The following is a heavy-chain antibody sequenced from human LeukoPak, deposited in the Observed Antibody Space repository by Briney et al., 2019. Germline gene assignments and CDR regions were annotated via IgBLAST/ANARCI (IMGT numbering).Heavy chain of an antibody. V-gene: IGHV4-61*02. D-gene: IGHD3-16*01. J-gene: IGHJ6*03. Sequence: SQTLSLTCTVSGGSISSGSYYWSWIRQPAGKGLEWIGRIYTSGSTNYNPSLKSRVTISVDTSKNQFSLKLSSVTAADTAVYYCARGNPTSFGYYYYMDVWGKGTTVTVSS. CDR3: ARGNPTSFGYYYYMDV. CDR2: IYTSGST. CDR1: GGSISSGSYY.